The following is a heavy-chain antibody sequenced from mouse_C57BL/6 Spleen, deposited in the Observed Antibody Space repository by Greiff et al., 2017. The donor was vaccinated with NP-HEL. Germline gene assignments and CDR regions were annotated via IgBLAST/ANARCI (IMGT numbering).Heavy chain of an antibody. CDR2: IYPGDGDT. V-gene: IGHV1-82*01. J-gene: IGHJ4*01. CDR1: GYAFSSSW. D-gene: IGHD2-5*01. Sequence: VKLMESGPELVKPGASVKISCKASGYAFSSSWMNWVKQRPGKGLEWIGRIYPGDGDTNYNGKFKGKATLTADKSSSTAYMQLSSLTSEDSAVYFCARRYSNYDYAMDYWGQGTSVTVSS. CDR3: ARRYSNYDYAMDY.